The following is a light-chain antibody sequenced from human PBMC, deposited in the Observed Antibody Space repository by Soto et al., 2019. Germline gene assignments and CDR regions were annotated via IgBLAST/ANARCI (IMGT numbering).Light chain of an antibody. CDR3: SSYTSSSTQV. CDR2: DVS. J-gene: IGLJ1*01. V-gene: IGLV2-14*01. Sequence: LTQPASVSGSPGQSMTISCTGTSSDVGGYNYVSWYQQHPGKAPKLMIYDVSNRPSGVSNRFPGSKSGNTASLTISGLQAEDEADYYCSSYTSSSTQVFGTGTKVTVL. CDR1: SSDVGGYNY.